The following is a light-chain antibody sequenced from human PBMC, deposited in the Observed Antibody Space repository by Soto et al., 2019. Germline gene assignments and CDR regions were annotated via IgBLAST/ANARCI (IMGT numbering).Light chain of an antibody. J-gene: IGKJ1*01. CDR1: QSVSNSY. V-gene: IGKV3-20*01. CDR2: GAS. CDR3: QQYGSSST. Sequence: IVMTQSPGTLSLSPGERATLSCRASQSVSNSYLAWYQQKPGQAPRLLMYGASSRATGIPDRFSGSGSGTDFTLTISRLEPEDFAVYYCQQYGSSSTFGQGTKVDI.